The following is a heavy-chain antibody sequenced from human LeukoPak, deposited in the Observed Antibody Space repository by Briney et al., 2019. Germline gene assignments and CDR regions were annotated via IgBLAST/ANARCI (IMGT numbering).Heavy chain of an antibody. J-gene: IGHJ4*02. CDR1: GFTFSNYE. CDR2: ISVTGLTI. V-gene: IGHV3-48*03. CDR3: AISRTIYFDY. Sequence: PGGSLRLSCAASGFTFSNYEISWVRQAPGKGLEWISYISVTGLTISYSDSVKGRFTISRDNAKNSLYLQMNSLRAEDTALYYCAISRTIYFDYWGQGALVTVSS. D-gene: IGHD3-3*01.